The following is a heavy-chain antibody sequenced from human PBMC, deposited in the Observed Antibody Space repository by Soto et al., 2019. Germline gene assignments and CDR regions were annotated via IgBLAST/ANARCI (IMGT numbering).Heavy chain of an antibody. CDR1: GFTFSTYW. V-gene: IGHV3-74*01. CDR2: ISGDGSVT. CDR3: ARAGISQAAAGSLDCCPIDS. J-gene: IGHJ4*02. D-gene: IGHD6-13*01. Sequence: GGSLRLSCAASGFTFSTYWMHWVRQAPGKGLVWVSRISGDGSVTSYADSVKGRFTISRDNAKNTLYLQMNSLRAEDTAVYYCARAGISQAAAGSLDCCPIDSWGQGTLVTVSS.